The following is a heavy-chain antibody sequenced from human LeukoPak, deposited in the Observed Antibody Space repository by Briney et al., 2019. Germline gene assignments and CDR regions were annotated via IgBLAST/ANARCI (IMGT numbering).Heavy chain of an antibody. D-gene: IGHD3-22*01. CDR3: AKGSDSSGYYYVLCFDY. V-gene: IGHV3-23*01. Sequence: GGSLRLSCAASGFTFSSYAMSWVRQAPAKGLEWVSAISGSGGSTYYADSVKGRFTISRDNSKNTLYLQMNSLRAEDTAVYYCAKGSDSSGYYYVLCFDYWGQGTLVTVSS. J-gene: IGHJ4*02. CDR1: GFTFSSYA. CDR2: ISGSGGST.